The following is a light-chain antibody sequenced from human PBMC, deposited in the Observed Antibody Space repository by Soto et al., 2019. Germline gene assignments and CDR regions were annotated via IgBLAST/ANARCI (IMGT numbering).Light chain of an antibody. CDR3: CSYAGSSTHV. Sequence: QSVLTQPASVSGSPGQSITISCTGTSSDVGNYNLVSWYQQHPGKAPKLMIYEVSKRPSGVSNRFSGSRSGNTASLTISGLQAEDEADYHCCSYAGSSTHVFGGGTKLTVL. V-gene: IGLV2-23*02. CDR2: EVS. J-gene: IGLJ2*01. CDR1: SSDVGNYNL.